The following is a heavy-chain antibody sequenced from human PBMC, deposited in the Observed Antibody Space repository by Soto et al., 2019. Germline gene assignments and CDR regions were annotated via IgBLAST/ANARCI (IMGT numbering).Heavy chain of an antibody. J-gene: IGHJ4*02. CDR2: LYYGRSA. CDR3: ALRSMAVVPEY. V-gene: IGHV4-59*01. D-gene: IGHD3-22*01. Sequence: QVQLQESGPGLVKPSETLSLTCAVSGDSISSYYCMWIRQPPGKGLESIGYLYYGRSANYNPSLTSRVTLSVDTSTNPCSLTLSSMTAADTAVYYFALRSMAVVPEYWGPGTLVTVSS. CDR1: GDSISSYY.